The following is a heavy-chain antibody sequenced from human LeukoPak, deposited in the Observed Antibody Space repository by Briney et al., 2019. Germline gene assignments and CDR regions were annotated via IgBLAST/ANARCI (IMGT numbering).Heavy chain of an antibody. Sequence: GDSLKIPCRGFGYSFTTYWIGRVRKVPGKGLEWMGIIYPGDPNTNTRYIPSFQGQVTISVDKSINTAYLQWGSLKASDTAIYYCARHLSLSDTSSCFDFWGRGTLVTVSS. CDR2: IYPGDPNTNT. D-gene: IGHD6-13*01. J-gene: IGHJ5*01. V-gene: IGHV5-51*01. CDR3: ARHLSLSDTSSCFDF. CDR1: GYSFTTYW.